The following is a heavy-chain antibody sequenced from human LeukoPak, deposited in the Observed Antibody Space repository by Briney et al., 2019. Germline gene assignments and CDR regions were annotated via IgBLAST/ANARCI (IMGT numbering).Heavy chain of an antibody. V-gene: IGHV3-33*01. CDR3: ARDAYYHGSGSYVDY. D-gene: IGHD3-10*01. J-gene: IGHJ4*02. CDR1: GFTFSSYG. CDR2: IYYDGNNK. Sequence: GGSLTLSCAASGFTFSSYGMHWVRQAPGKGLEWVAVIYYDGNNKFYADSVKGRFTISRDNSKNTLYLQMNSLRAEDTAVYYCARDAYYHGSGSYVDYWGQGTLVTVSS.